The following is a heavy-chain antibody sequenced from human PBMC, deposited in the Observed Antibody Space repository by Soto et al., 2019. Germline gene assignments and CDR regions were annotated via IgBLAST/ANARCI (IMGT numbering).Heavy chain of an antibody. D-gene: IGHD3-22*01. V-gene: IGHV3-23*01. CDR2: ISGSGGST. CDR1: GFTFSSYA. CDR3: ATPITMILVVPFDY. J-gene: IGHJ4*02. Sequence: GGSLRLSCAASGFTFSSYAMSWVRQAPGKGLEWVSAISGSGGSTYYADSVKGRFTISRDNSKNTLYLQMNSLRAEDTAVYYCATPITMILVVPFDYWGQGTLVTVSS.